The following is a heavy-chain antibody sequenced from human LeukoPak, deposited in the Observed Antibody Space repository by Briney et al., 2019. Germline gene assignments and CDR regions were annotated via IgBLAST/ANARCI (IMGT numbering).Heavy chain of an antibody. CDR2: IYHTGST. V-gene: IGHV4-59*01. J-gene: IGHJ4*02. CDR3: ARTAYDSSGNFFDY. Sequence: SETLSLTCTVSGGSINTYYWSWIRQSPGKGLEWLGYIYHTGSTNHNPSLKSRVTISIDTSKKQFSLKLSSVTAADTAVYYCARTAYDSSGNFFDYWGQGALVTVSS. CDR1: GGSINTYY. D-gene: IGHD3-22*01.